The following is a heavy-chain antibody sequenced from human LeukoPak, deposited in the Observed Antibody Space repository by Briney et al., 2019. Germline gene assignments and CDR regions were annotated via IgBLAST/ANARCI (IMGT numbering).Heavy chain of an antibody. D-gene: IGHD3-16*01. V-gene: IGHV4-59*08. Sequence: PSETLSLTCTVSGGSISNYYWSWIRQPPGKRLHWIGYIFYIGSTNYNPSLKSRVTISVDTSKNQFSLSLTSVTAADTAVYYCAGHAPRTDYGYAFDIWGQGTVVTVSS. CDR1: GGSISNYY. CDR2: IFYIGST. J-gene: IGHJ3*02. CDR3: AGHAPRTDYGYAFDI.